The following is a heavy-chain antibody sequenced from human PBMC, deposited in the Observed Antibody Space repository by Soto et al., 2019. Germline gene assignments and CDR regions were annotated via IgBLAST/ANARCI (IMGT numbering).Heavy chain of an antibody. CDR2: ISAYNGNP. J-gene: IGHJ4*02. V-gene: IGHV1-18*01. CDR1: GDTFANYT. Sequence: QVQLVQSGAEVKKPGASVKVSCKASGDTFANYTISWMRQAPGQGLEWMGWISAYNGNPNYAQKLQGRVTMTTDTSTSTPYMELRSLRSGATAVYYCARDPPRPDYWGQGTMVTVSS. CDR3: ARDPPRPDY.